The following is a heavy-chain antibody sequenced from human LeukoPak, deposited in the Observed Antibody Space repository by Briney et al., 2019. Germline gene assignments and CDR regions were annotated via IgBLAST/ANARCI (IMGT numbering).Heavy chain of an antibody. J-gene: IGHJ4*02. V-gene: IGHV3-23*01. Sequence: GGSLRLSCAASGFTFSSYAMTWVRQVPGKGLEWVSSMIISGGSTYYADSVKGRFTISRDNSKNTLYLQMNSLRAEDTAVYFCTRSDYFDYWGQGTLVTVSS. CDR1: GFTFSSYA. CDR3: TRSDYFDY. CDR2: MIISGGST.